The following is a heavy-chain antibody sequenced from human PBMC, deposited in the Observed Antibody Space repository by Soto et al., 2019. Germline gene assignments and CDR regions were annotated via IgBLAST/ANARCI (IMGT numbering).Heavy chain of an antibody. CDR2: ISYDGGNK. CDR3: AKDKYCSSTSCYFDY. Sequence: QVQLVESGGGVVQPGRSLRLSCAASGFTFSSYGMHWVRQAPGKGLEWVAVISYDGGNKYYAESVKGRFTISRDNSKNTLYLQMNSLRAEDTAVYYCAKDKYCSSTSCYFDYWGQGTLVTVSS. V-gene: IGHV3-30*18. J-gene: IGHJ4*02. D-gene: IGHD2-2*01. CDR1: GFTFSSYG.